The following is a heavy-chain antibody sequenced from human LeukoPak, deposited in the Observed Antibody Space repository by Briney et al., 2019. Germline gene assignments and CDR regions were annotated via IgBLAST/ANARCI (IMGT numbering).Heavy chain of an antibody. CDR1: GFTFRRYG. CDR3: AKEKNDMTALSY. Sequence: PGGSLRLSCAASGFTFRRYGMHWVRQAPGKGLEWVAVISYDGSNKYYADSVKGRFTISRDNSKNTLFLQMNSLRAEDTAVYYCAKEKNDMTALSYWGQGTLVTVSS. D-gene: IGHD2/OR15-2a*01. J-gene: IGHJ4*02. V-gene: IGHV3-30*18. CDR2: ISYDGSNK.